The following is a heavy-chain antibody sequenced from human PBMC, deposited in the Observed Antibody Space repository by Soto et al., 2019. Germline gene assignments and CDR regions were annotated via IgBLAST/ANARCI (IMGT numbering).Heavy chain of an antibody. CDR1: GGSISSGGYY. D-gene: IGHD3-3*01. J-gene: IGHJ6*03. CDR3: ARSYIGYDFWSGYYTHYYYMDV. V-gene: IGHV4-31*03. CDR2: INHSGST. Sequence: SETLSLTCTVSGGSISSGGYYWSWIRQHPGKGLEWIGEINHSGSTNYNPSLKSRVTISVDTSKNQFSLKLSSVTAADTAVYYCARSYIGYDFWSGYYTHYYYMDVWGKGTTVTVSS.